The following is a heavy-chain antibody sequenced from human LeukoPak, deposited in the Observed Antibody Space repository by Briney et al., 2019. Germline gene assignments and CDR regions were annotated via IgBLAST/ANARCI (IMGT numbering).Heavy chain of an antibody. CDR1: GFTFSDYN. CDR2: ISYDGINK. CDR3: AKDLGQWLAQFDY. V-gene: IGHV3-30*18. Sequence: GGSLRLSWAASGFTFSDYNMHWVRQAPGKGLGWMAVISYDGINKYYADSVKGRFTISRDNSKNTLHLQMDSLRAEDTAVYYCAKDLGQWLAQFDYWGQGTLVTVSS. D-gene: IGHD6-19*01. J-gene: IGHJ4*02.